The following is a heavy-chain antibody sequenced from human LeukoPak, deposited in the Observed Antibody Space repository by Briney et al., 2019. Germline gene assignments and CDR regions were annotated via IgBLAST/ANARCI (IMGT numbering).Heavy chain of an antibody. CDR1: GFTFSTFE. CDR2: ISGSGSTM. Sequence: GGSLKLSCTASGFTFSTFEMNWIRQAPGTGLEWVSYISGSGSTMYYADSVKGRFTMSQDNAKNSLYLDMKSLRGEDTALYFCTRGRYFGIDFWGQGSLVIVSS. CDR3: TRGRYFGIDF. J-gene: IGHJ4*02. D-gene: IGHD3-9*01. V-gene: IGHV3-48*03.